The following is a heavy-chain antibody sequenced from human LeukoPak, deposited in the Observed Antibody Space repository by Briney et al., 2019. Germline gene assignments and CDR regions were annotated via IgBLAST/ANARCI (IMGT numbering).Heavy chain of an antibody. Sequence: PGGSLRLSCAASGFTFSYYSMNWVRQAPGKGLEWISYISNSSNAIYYADSVKGRFTISRDNAKNSLYLQMNSLRAEDTAFYYCATNGGGDSGYGNFDYWGQGTLVTVSS. CDR3: ATNGGGDSGYGNFDY. V-gene: IGHV3-48*04. D-gene: IGHD5-12*01. CDR1: GFTFSYYS. J-gene: IGHJ4*02. CDR2: ISNSSNAI.